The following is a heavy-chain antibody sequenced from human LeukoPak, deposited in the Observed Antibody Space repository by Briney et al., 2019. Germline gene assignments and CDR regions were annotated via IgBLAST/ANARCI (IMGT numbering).Heavy chain of an antibody. V-gene: IGHV1-18*01. CDR3: ARDLGFCSNTRCRNWFDP. D-gene: IGHD2-2*01. CDR1: GYTFTRYG. CDR2: ISSYNGNT. Sequence: GASVKVSCKASGYTFTRYGISWLQQAPGQGLEWMGWISSYNGNTNYAQKLQGRVTMTTDTSTSTAYMELRSLRSDVTALYYCARDLGFCSNTRCRNWFDPWGQGTLVTVSS. J-gene: IGHJ5*02.